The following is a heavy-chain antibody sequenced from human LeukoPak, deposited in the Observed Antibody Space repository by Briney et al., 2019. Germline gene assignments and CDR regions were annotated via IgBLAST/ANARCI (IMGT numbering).Heavy chain of an antibody. J-gene: IGHJ5*02. CDR1: GGSIGLYH. CDR3: ARDRAAGSDWLDP. CDR2: IYYNGGT. Sequence: PSETLSLTCSVSGGSIGLYHWSWIRQPPGKGLEWIGYIYYNGGTKYNPSLKSRVTMSVDTSKKQFSLNLTSVTAADTAVYYCARDRAAGSDWLDPWGQGTLVTVSS. D-gene: IGHD3-10*01. V-gene: IGHV4-59*01.